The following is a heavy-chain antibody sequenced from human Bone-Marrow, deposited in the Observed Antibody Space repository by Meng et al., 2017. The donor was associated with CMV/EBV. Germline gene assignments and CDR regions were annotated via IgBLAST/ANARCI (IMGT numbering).Heavy chain of an antibody. D-gene: IGHD2-8*02. Sequence: GGSLRLSCAASGFTFSSYAMHWVRQAPGKGLEWVAVISYDGSNKYYADSVKGRFTISRDNSKNTLYLQMNSLRAEDTAVYYCARASRGRAGGYYWGQGTLVTVSS. CDR1: GFTFSSYA. J-gene: IGHJ4*02. V-gene: IGHV3-30*04. CDR2: ISYDGSNK. CDR3: ARASRGRAGGYY.